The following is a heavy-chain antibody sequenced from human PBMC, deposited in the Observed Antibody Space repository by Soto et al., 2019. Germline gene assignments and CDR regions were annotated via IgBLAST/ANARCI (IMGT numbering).Heavy chain of an antibody. CDR3: ARTRRSSGDI. J-gene: IGHJ3*02. CDR1: GFSFSNYD. V-gene: IGHV3-48*01. D-gene: IGHD6-19*01. Sequence: EVQLVESGGALVQPGGSLRLSCAASGFSFSNYDMNWVRQTPVKGLEWVSYISSGSSTIYYADSVKGRFTVSRDNAKNSLYLEMNSRTAEDTAVYYGARTRRSSGDIWGQGTMVTVSS. CDR2: ISSGSSTI.